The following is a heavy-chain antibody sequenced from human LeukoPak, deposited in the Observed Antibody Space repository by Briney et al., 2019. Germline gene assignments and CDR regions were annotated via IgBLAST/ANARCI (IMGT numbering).Heavy chain of an antibody. CDR3: ARVTGYMVEDYFDY. V-gene: IGHV4-59*01. J-gene: IGHJ4*02. Sequence: PSETLSLTCTVSGGSISGYYWSWVRQSPEKGLESIGFIYSTGSTSYNPSLRSRVTISIDTSQNQFYLRLTSVTAADTAVYYCARVTGYMVEDYFDYWGQGTLVTVSS. CDR1: GGSISGYY. CDR2: IYSTGST. D-gene: IGHD6-13*01.